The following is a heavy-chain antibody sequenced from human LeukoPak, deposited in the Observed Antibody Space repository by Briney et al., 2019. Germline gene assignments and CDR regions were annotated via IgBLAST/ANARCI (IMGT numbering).Heavy chain of an antibody. J-gene: IGHJ4*02. CDR3: ARNNPSAVWSFDY. Sequence: PGGSLRLSCAASGFTFSSYWMSWVRQAPGKGLEWVANIKQDGSEIYYVDSVKGRFTISRDNAKNSLFLQMSSLRAEDTAVYYCARNNPSAVWSFDYWGQGTLVTVSS. CDR2: IKQDGSEI. V-gene: IGHV3-7*01. D-gene: IGHD1-14*01. CDR1: GFTFSSYW.